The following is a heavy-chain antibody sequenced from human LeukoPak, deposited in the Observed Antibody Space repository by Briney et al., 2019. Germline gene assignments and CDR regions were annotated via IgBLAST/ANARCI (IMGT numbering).Heavy chain of an antibody. V-gene: IGHV3-30*02. Sequence: GGSLRLSCAASGFAFSSYGMHWVRQAPGKGLEWVAFMRYDGSNEYSADSVKGRFAISRDNTKKMLYLQMRSLRTEDTAVYYCAKDVFNRGPRTIDYWGQGTLVTVSS. J-gene: IGHJ4*02. CDR2: MRYDGSNE. CDR1: GFAFSSYG. D-gene: IGHD2/OR15-2a*01. CDR3: AKDVFNRGPRTIDY.